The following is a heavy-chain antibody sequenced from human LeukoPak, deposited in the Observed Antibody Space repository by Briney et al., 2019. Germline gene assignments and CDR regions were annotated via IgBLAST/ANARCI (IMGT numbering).Heavy chain of an antibody. CDR2: MNPNSGNT. D-gene: IGHD6-13*01. Sequence: GASVKASCKASGYTFTSYDINWVRQATGQGLEWMGWMNPNSGNTGYAQKFQGRVTMTRNTSISTAYMELSSLRSEDTAVYYCARGPVGQLVGYYMDVWGKGTTVTISS. V-gene: IGHV1-8*01. CDR1: GYTFTSYD. J-gene: IGHJ6*03. CDR3: ARGPVGQLVGYYMDV.